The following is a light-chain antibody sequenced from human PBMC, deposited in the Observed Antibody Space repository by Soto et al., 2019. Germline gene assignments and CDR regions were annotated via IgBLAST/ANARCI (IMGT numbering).Light chain of an antibody. Sequence: QSVLTQPPSMSGAPGQRVTISCTGSSSNIGAGYDVHWYQQHPGTAPKLLIFDNNNRPSGVPDRFSGSKSDTSASLAITGLQAEDEADYYCQSFDTSLSGFVVFDGGTKLTVL. CDR1: SSNIGAGYD. CDR3: QSFDTSLSGFVV. CDR2: DNN. J-gene: IGLJ2*01. V-gene: IGLV1-40*01.